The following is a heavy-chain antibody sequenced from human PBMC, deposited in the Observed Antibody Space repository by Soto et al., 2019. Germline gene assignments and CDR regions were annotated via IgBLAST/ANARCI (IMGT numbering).Heavy chain of an antibody. CDR3: AKDGIVGANLIYYFDY. V-gene: IGHV3-23*01. J-gene: IGHJ4*02. D-gene: IGHD1-26*01. CDR2: ISGRGVDT. CDR1: GFSFSSLF. Sequence: SLRLSCAASGFSFSSLFMSWVRQAPGKGLEWVSSISGRGVDTLYADSVKGRFTISRDNSKNTLYLQMKSLRAEDGAVYYCAKDGIVGANLIYYFDYWGQGTLVTVSS.